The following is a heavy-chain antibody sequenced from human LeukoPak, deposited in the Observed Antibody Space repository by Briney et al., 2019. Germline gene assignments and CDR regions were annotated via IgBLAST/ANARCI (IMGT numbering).Heavy chain of an antibody. J-gene: IGHJ4*02. CDR2: ISGSGGST. CDR3: AKEKKPCIAVAGTLDY. Sequence: GGSLRLSCAASGFTFSSYAMSWVRQAPGKGLEWVSAISGSGGSTYYADSVKGRFTISRDNSKNTLYLQMNSLRAEDTAVYYCAKEKKPCIAVAGTLDYWGQGTLVTVSS. CDR1: GFTFSSYA. D-gene: IGHD6-19*01. V-gene: IGHV3-23*01.